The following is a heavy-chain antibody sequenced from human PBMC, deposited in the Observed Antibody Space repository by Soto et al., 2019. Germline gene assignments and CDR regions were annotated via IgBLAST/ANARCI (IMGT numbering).Heavy chain of an antibody. CDR2: IYYRGST. CDR3: ARHASWEPTDH. Sequence: QLQLQESGPGLVKPSETLSLTCTVSGGSISSSSYYWGWIRQPPGKGLEWIGSIYYRGSTYYNPSLKSRVTISVDTSKNQFSLKLSSVTAADTAVYYCARHASWEPTDHWGQGNLVTVSS. CDR1: GGSISSSSYY. V-gene: IGHV4-39*01. D-gene: IGHD1-26*01. J-gene: IGHJ4*02.